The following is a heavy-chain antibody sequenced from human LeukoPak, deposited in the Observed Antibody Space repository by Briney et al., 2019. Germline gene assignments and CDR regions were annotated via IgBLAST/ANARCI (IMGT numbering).Heavy chain of an antibody. D-gene: IGHD2-8*02. J-gene: IGHJ4*02. CDR3: AKPRTTGLGWAQFDY. CDR2: FDGNGPNT. CDR1: GFTFSSFA. V-gene: IGHV3-23*01. Sequence: TGGSLRLSCAASGFTFSSFAMTWVRQAPGKGLEWVSGFDGNGPNTYYADSVKGRWTISRDNSRNTLYLEMNSLRPEDTAIYHCAKPRTTGLGWAQFDYWGQGSLVTVSS.